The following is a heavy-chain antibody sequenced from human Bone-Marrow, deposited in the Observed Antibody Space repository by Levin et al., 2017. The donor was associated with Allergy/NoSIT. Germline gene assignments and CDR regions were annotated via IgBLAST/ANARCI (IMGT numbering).Heavy chain of an antibody. CDR1: GDSITDYY. Sequence: KPGGSLRLSCTVSGDSITDYYWSWIRQLPGRGLEWIGHMCYSATTSYNPSLKSRVTISIDTSKNQFSLKLTSVTAADTAVYYCARGRRPGTYRPLDYWGQGTLVTVSS. V-gene: IGHV4-59*01. D-gene: IGHD1-26*01. CDR2: MCYSATT. J-gene: IGHJ4*02. CDR3: ARGRRPGTYRPLDY.